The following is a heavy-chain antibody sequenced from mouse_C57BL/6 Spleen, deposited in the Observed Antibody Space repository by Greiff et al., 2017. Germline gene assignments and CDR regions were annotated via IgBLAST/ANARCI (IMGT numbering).Heavy chain of an antibody. J-gene: IGHJ3*01. CDR2: INPSSGYT. Sequence: QVQLQQSGAELAKPGASVKLSCKASGYTFTSYWMHWVKQRPGQGLEWIGYINPSSGYTKYNQKFKDKATLPAAKSSSTAYLQLSSRTYEDSAVYYCAKPPDAGYSWFAYWGQGTLVTVSA. CDR3: AKPPDAGYSWFAY. V-gene: IGHV1-7*01. D-gene: IGHD2-2*01. CDR1: GYTFTSYW.